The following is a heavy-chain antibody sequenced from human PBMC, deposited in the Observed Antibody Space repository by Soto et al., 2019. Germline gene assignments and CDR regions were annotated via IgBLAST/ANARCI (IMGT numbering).Heavy chain of an antibody. V-gene: IGHV4-59*08. CDR3: AGHSSGWMGDY. D-gene: IGHD6-19*01. CDR1: GGSISSYY. J-gene: IGHJ4*02. Sequence: QVQLQESGPGLVKPSETLSLTCTVSGGSISSYYWSWIRQPPGKGLEWIGYIYYSGSTNYNPSLKSRVTISVDTSKNQFSLKLSSVTAADTAVYYCAGHSSGWMGDYWGQGTLVTVSS. CDR2: IYYSGST.